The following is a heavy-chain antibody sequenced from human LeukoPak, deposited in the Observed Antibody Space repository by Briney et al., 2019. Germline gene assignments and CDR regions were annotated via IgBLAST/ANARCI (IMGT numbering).Heavy chain of an antibody. Sequence: GGSLRLSCAASGFTFSNAWMSWVRQAPGKGLEWVGRIKSKTDGGTTDYAAPVKGRFTISRDDSKNTLYLQMNSLKTEDTAVYYCTTQRPPRRGDYYDSSGDWGQGTLVTVSS. CDR2: IKSKTDGGTT. CDR1: GFTFSNAW. V-gene: IGHV3-15*01. CDR3: TTQRPPRRGDYYDSSGD. D-gene: IGHD3-22*01. J-gene: IGHJ4*02.